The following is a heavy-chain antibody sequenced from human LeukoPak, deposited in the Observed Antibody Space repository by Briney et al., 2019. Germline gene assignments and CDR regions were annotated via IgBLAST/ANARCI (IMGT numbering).Heavy chain of an antibody. V-gene: IGHV3-7*04. Sequence: GGSLRLSCAASGFTFSNYWVNWVRQAPGKGLEWVANIKQDGSEKYYVDSVKGRFTISRDNAKNSLYLQMNSLRAEDTAVYYCARVYDVLTGGFDYWGQGVLVTVSS. D-gene: IGHD3-9*01. CDR2: IKQDGSEK. J-gene: IGHJ4*02. CDR3: ARVYDVLTGGFDY. CDR1: GFTFSNYW.